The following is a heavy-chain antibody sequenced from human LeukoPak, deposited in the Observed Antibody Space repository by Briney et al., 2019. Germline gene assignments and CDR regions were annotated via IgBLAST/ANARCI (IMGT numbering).Heavy chain of an antibody. CDR2: IHYTGAT. CDR3: ARGITVVYYFDL. CDR1: GGSFSGYY. D-gene: IGHD1-20*01. V-gene: IGHV4-34*01. J-gene: IGHJ2*01. Sequence: KPSETLSLTCAVDGGSFSGYYWSGFRQPPGKGLEWIGEIHYTGATNYSPSLKGRVTISPGTSNNPVSLTMKSVTAAATAVYYCARGITVVYYFDLWGRGTPVTVSS.